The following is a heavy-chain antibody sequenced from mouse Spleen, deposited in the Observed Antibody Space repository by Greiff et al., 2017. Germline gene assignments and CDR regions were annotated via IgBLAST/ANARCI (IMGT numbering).Heavy chain of an antibody. CDR2: ISSGSSTI. CDR3: ARRCYDFYAMDY. Sequence: DVKLVESGGGLVKPGGSLKLSCAASGFTFSDYGMHWVRQAPEKGLEWVAYISSGSSTIYYADTVKGRFTISRDNAKNTLFLQMTSLRSEDTAMXYCARRCYDFYAMDYWGQGTSVTVSS. D-gene: IGHD1-1*02. J-gene: IGHJ4*01. CDR1: GFTFSDYG. V-gene: IGHV5-17*01.